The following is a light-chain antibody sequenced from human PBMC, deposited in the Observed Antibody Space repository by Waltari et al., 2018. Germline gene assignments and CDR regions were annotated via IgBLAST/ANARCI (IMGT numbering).Light chain of an antibody. V-gene: IGLV2-14*01. J-gene: IGLJ2*01. CDR1: RSDVGGFNY. CDR2: GVN. Sequence: QSALTQPASVSEPPGQSITIACTGTRSDVGGFNYVSWYQQHPGQAPKLMISGVNNRPPGVANRFSGSKCGNTASLTSSGLQAEDEADYYCSSYTSSRTLVFGGGTKLTVL. CDR3: SSYTSSRTLV.